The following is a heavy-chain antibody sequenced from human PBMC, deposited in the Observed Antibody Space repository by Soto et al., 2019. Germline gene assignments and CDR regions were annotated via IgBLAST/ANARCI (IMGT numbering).Heavy chain of an antibody. J-gene: IGHJ4*02. CDR1: GYTFTNHD. CDR3: ARGRDWNDPDEFDY. D-gene: IGHD1-1*01. V-gene: IGHV1-8*01. Sequence: QVQLVQSGAEVMKPGASVKVSCKASGYTFTNHDINWVRQATGQGLEWMGWMNPKSGNTGYAQNLQGRVTMTRDTSINTAYMELRSLTSEDTAMYYRARGRDWNDPDEFDYWGQGTLVTVSS. CDR2: MNPKSGNT.